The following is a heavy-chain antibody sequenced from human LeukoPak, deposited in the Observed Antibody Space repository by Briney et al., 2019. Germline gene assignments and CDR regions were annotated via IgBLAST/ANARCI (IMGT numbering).Heavy chain of an antibody. V-gene: IGHV3-21*01. Sequence: KPGGSLRLSCATSGFTVSSYRMNWVRQAPGKGLEWVSSISSSSSHIYYADSVKGRFTIARDNAKNSLYLQMNSLRAEDTAVYYTAREYGASAIAGPGAYWDQGTLVTVSS. CDR3: AREYGASAIAGPGAY. CDR1: GFTVSSYR. D-gene: IGHD2-15*01. CDR2: ISSSSSHI. J-gene: IGHJ1*01.